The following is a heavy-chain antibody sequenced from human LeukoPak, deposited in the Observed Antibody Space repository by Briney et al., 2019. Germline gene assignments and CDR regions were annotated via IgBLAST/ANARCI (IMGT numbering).Heavy chain of an antibody. J-gene: IGHJ1*01. CDR3: ARDLASSSWYGYFQH. CDR2: ISYDGSNK. CDR1: GSTFSSYA. D-gene: IGHD6-13*01. V-gene: IGHV3-30*04. Sequence: GGSLRLSCAASGSTFSSYAMHWVRQAPGKGLEWVAVISYDGSNKYYADSVKGRFTISRDNSKNTLYLQMNSLRAEDTAVYYCARDLASSSWYGYFQHWGQGTLVTVSS.